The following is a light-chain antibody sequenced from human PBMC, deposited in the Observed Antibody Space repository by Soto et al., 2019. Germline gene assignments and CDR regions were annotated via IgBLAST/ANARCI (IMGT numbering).Light chain of an antibody. CDR2: AAS. CDR1: QSVNSRF. V-gene: IGKV3-20*01. Sequence: EIVLTQSPGTLSLSPGESATLSCRASQSVNSRFLAWYQHKPGQAPRLLIYAASTRATGIPDRFSGSASGTDFFTLTISRLEPEDFAVYYCQRYGDSPPNTFEQGTKLEIK. CDR3: QRYGDSPPNT. J-gene: IGKJ2*01.